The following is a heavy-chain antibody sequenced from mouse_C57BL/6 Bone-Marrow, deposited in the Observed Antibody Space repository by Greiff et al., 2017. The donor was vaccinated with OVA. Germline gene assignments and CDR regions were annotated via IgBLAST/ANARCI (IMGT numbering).Heavy chain of an antibody. J-gene: IGHJ2*01. CDR2: INSDGGST. D-gene: IGHD2-3*01. CDR1: EYAFPSHD. V-gene: IGHV5-2*03. Sequence: EVKLVESGGGLVQPGESLKLSCESNEYAFPSHDMSWVRKTPEKRLELVAAINSDGGSTYYPDTMERRFIISRDNTKKTLYLQMSSLRSEDTAVDYCARRGGYYYFDYWGQGTTLTVSS. CDR3: ARRGGYYYFDY.